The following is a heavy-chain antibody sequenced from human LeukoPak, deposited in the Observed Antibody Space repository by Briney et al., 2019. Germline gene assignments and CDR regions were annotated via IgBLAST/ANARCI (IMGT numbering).Heavy chain of an antibody. CDR2: INDSGSP. J-gene: IGHJ4*01. V-gene: IGHV4-34*01. CDR1: GGSSRGYY. D-gene: IGHD2-15*01. CDR3: AGTGFVARVDY. Sequence: TTETLSLTCAVYGGSSRGYYWNWLWIRQSPGKGLEWIGEINDSGSPNYNPSLKSRVTISVDTSKSQFSLRLSAVTAADTAVYYCAGTGFVARVDYWGQGTLVTVSS.